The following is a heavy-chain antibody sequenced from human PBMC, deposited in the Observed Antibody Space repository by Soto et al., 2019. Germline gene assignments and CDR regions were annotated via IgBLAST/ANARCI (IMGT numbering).Heavy chain of an antibody. Sequence: QVQLQESGPGLVKPSQTLSLTCSVSGGSVSGGGYYWSWIRQLPGKGLEWIGYIYHTGNAFSNPSLKSRVSRLLDTSKSQLSLKLTSVPAAETAMYYWAGSPASSMFDYWGQGTLVTVSS. CDR2: IYHTGNA. CDR3: AGSPASSMFDY. D-gene: IGHD1-26*01. CDR1: GGSVSGGGYY. J-gene: IGHJ4*02. V-gene: IGHV4-31*03.